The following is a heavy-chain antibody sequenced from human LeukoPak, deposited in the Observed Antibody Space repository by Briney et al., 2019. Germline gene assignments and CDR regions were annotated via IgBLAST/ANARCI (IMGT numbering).Heavy chain of an antibody. CDR1: GYTLTELS. D-gene: IGHD2/OR15-2a*01. Sequence: GASVNAPCKVSGYTLTELSMHWVRQAPGKGLEWMGGFDPEDGETIYAQKFQGRVTMTEDTSTDTAYMELSSLRSEDTAVYYCATATNMRNYYYYYMDVWGKGTTVTVSS. CDR3: ATATNMRNYYYYYMDV. J-gene: IGHJ6*03. V-gene: IGHV1-24*01. CDR2: FDPEDGET.